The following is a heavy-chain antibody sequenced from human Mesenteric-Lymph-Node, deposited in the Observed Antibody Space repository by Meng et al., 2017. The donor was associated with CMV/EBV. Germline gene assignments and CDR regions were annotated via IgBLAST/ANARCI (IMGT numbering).Heavy chain of an antibody. Sequence: ASVKVSCKASGYTFIGYYVHWVRQAPGQGLEWMGWINPNSGGTNYAQKFQGRVTMTRDTSISTAYMELSRLRSDDTAVYYCARDRGIVVVPAAPEDYWGQGTLVTVSS. CDR3: ARDRGIVVVPAAPEDY. CDR2: INPNSGGT. D-gene: IGHD2-2*01. J-gene: IGHJ4*02. V-gene: IGHV1-2*02. CDR1: GYTFIGYY.